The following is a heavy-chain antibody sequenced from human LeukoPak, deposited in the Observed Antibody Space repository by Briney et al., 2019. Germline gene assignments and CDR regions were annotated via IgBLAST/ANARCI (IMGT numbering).Heavy chain of an antibody. CDR1: GGSISSGGYS. D-gene: IGHD3-22*01. Sequence: PSQTLSLTCTVSGGSISSGGYSWSWIRQHPGKGLEWIGYIYYSGSTYYNPSLKSRVTISVDTSKNQFSLKLSSVTAADTAVYYCASLYYYEPAAFDIWGQGTMVTVSA. V-gene: IGHV4-31*03. J-gene: IGHJ3*02. CDR3: ASLYYYEPAAFDI. CDR2: IYYSGST.